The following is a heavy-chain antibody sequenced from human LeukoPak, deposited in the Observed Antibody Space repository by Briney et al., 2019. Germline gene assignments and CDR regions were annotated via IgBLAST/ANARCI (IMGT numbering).Heavy chain of an antibody. CDR2: ISTNTGNP. V-gene: IGHV7-4-1*02. D-gene: IGHD5-24*01. CDR3: ARVARGGWHDAFDI. Sequence: ASVKVSCKASGYTFTNYAMNWVRQAPGQGLEWMGWISTNTGNPTYAQGFTGRFVFSLDTSVSTAYLQISSLKAEDTAVYYCARVARGGWHDAFDIWGQGTMVTVSS. CDR1: GYTFTNYA. J-gene: IGHJ3*02.